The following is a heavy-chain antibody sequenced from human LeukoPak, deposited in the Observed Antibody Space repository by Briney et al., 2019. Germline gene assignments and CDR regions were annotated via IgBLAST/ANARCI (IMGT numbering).Heavy chain of an antibody. D-gene: IGHD2-15*01. CDR3: ARDGCSSTGTRSGGSCFDLY. Sequence: ASVKVSCKASGGTFSSYAISWVRQAPGQGLEWMGRIIPIFGTANYAQKFQSRVTITTDESTSTAYMELSSLRSEDTAVYYCARDGCSSTGTRSGGSCFDLYWGQGTLVTVSS. V-gene: IGHV1-69*05. CDR1: GGTFSSYA. CDR2: IIPIFGTA. J-gene: IGHJ4*02.